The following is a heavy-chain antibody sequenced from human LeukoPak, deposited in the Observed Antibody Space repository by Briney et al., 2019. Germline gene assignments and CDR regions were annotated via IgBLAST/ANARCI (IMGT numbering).Heavy chain of an antibody. Sequence: GESLKISCKGSGYSFTSYWIGWVRQMPGKGLEWMGIIDPGDSDTRYSPSFQGQVTISADKSISTAYLQWSSLKASDTAMYYCARPFDYYGSGSYYTHFDYWGQGTLVTVSS. J-gene: IGHJ4*02. CDR3: ARPFDYYGSGSYYTHFDY. CDR1: GYSFTSYW. CDR2: IDPGDSDT. V-gene: IGHV5-51*01. D-gene: IGHD3-10*01.